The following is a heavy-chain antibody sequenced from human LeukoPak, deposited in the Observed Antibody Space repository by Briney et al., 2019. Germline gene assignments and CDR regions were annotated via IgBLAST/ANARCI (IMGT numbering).Heavy chain of an antibody. V-gene: IGHV3-74*01. J-gene: IGHJ4*01. D-gene: IGHD3-10*01. Sequence: GGSLRLSCAASGFTFSDYYMSWIRQAPGKGLVWVSRINSDGSSTNYADSVKGRFTISRDNAKNTLFLQMNSLRAEDTAVYYCARVRSSGYWGQGTLVTGSS. CDR3: ARVRSSGY. CDR2: INSDGSST. CDR1: GFTFSDYY.